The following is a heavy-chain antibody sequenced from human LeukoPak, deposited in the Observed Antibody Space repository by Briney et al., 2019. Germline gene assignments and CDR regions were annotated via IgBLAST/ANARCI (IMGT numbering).Heavy chain of an antibody. CDR3: ARAVSGRFDY. D-gene: IGHD6-19*01. Sequence: SETLSLTCTVSGGFMSPYHWGWIRQPPGKGLEWTGYIYYSGSTNYNPSLKSRVTISVDTSKNQFSLKLSSVTAADTAIYYCARAVSGRFDYWGQGTLVTVSS. CDR1: GGFMSPYH. J-gene: IGHJ4*02. V-gene: IGHV4-59*08. CDR2: IYYSGST.